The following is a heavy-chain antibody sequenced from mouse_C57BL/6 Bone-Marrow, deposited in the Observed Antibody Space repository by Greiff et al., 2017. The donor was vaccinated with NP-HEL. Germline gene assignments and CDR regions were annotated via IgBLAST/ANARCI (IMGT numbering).Heavy chain of an antibody. CDR3: STAPWFAY. V-gene: IGHV5-17*01. Sequence: EVKLMESGGGLVKPGGSLKLSCAASGFTFSDYGMHWVRQAPEKGPEWVAYISSGSSTIYYADTVKGRFTISRDNAKNTLFLQMTSLRSEDTAMYYCSTAPWFAYWGQGTLVTVSA. CDR1: GFTFSDYG. CDR2: ISSGSSTI. J-gene: IGHJ3*01.